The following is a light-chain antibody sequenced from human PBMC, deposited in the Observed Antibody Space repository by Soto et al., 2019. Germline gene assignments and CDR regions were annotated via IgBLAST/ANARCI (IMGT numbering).Light chain of an antibody. CDR3: QQYFNGPLTWT. V-gene: IGKV3-15*01. CDR1: QSVRTN. Sequence: EVVLTQSPATLSVSAGGTVTLSCRASQSVRTNVAWYQQIPGQAPRLLVYGASTRATGVPARFTGSGSGIEFSLTISSLLSEDSACYYCQQYFNGPLTWTFGPGTKVQIK. CDR2: GAS. J-gene: IGKJ1*01.